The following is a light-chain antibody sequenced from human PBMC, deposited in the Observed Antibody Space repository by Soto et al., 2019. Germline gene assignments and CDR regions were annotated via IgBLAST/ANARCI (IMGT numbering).Light chain of an antibody. CDR3: QQYNEWPRT. Sequence: EIVLTQSPATLSLSPGERATLSCRASQSVSSNLAWYQQKPGQAPRLLIYGASTRATGIPARCSGSGSGTEFTLTISSLQSEDFAAYSCQQYNEWPRTFGQGTKVDIK. CDR1: QSVSSN. CDR2: GAS. V-gene: IGKV3-15*01. J-gene: IGKJ1*01.